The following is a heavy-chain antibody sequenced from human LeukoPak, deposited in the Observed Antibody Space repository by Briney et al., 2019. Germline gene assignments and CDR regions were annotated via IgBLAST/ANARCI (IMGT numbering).Heavy chain of an antibody. D-gene: IGHD1-26*01. CDR3: ARGAGTSGGYWSSPPSHFDC. CDR2: IYSGGRT. V-gene: IGHV3-66*01. CDR1: GFSVGSND. J-gene: IGHJ4*02. Sequence: GGSLRLSCAASGFSVGSNDINWVRQAPGKGLEGVSVIYSGGRTYYADSVKGRFTTSRDSSENTLHLQINSLRAEDTAVYYCARGAGTSGGYWSSPPSHFDCWGQGTLVTVSS.